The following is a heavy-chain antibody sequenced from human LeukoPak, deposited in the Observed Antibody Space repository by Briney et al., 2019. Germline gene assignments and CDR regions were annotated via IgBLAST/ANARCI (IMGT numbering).Heavy chain of an antibody. CDR2: FDPEDGEP. CDR1: GYTLFELP. V-gene: IGHV1-24*01. Sequence: GASVKVSCKVSGYTLFELPIHWVRQVPGKGLEWMGSFDPEDGEPIYAQNFQGRVTITEDRSADTAYMDLRSLRPEDTAVYFCVTDPHLPNWGSGEYDPWGQGTLVTVSS. J-gene: IGHJ5*02. D-gene: IGHD7-27*01. CDR3: VTDPHLPNWGSGEYDP.